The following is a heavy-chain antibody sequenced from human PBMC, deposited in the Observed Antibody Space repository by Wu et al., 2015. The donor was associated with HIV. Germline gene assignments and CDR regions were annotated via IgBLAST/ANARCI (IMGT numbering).Heavy chain of an antibody. Sequence: QVQLVQSGAEVQKAGASMKVSCKASGYGFYGYYIHWVRQAPGQGLEWMGWINPNSGSTNYALNFLGRVTLTRDPSIRAAYMELSRLTTDDTAVYFCARVRTHSSGWPHNWFDPWGQGTLVTVSS. V-gene: IGHV1-2*02. CDR3: ARVRTHSSGWPHNWFDP. CDR2: INPNSGST. D-gene: IGHD6-19*01. J-gene: IGHJ5*02. CDR1: GYGFYGYY.